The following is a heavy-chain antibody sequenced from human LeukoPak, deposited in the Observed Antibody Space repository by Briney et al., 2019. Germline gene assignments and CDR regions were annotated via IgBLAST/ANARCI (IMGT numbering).Heavy chain of an antibody. D-gene: IGHD2-2*01. CDR1: GFTFSSYW. CDR2: ISGDGRNI. Sequence: GGSLRLSCVASGFTFSSYWMHWVRQDPRKGLVWVSRISGDGRNINYADSVRGRFTISRDNAKNTLYLQMNSLRADDTAVYYCAKSGRTSCSTSCYYFDYWGQGTLVTVSS. V-gene: IGHV3-74*01. CDR3: AKSGRTSCSTSCYYFDY. J-gene: IGHJ4*02.